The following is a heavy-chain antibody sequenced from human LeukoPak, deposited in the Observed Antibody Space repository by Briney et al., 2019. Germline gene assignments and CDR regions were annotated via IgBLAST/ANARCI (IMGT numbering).Heavy chain of an antibody. V-gene: IGHV3-49*04. CDR1: GFTFSSYW. Sequence: PGGSLRLSCAASGFTFSSYWMSWVRQAPGKGLEWVSFVRSKRYGGTTEYAASVKGRFTISRDDSKNIVYLQMNSLTIEDTAMYYCTRVCTSARCSRYNYFYYMDLWGKGTSVTVSS. CDR2: VRSKRYGGTT. J-gene: IGHJ6*03. CDR3: TRVCTSARCSRYNYFYYMDL. D-gene: IGHD2-8*02.